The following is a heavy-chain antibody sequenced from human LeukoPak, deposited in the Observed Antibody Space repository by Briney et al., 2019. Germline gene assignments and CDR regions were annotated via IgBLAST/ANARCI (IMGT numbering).Heavy chain of an antibody. J-gene: IGHJ6*03. D-gene: IGHD2-15*01. CDR2: ISGSGGST. CDR3: AKHGYCSGGSCYSGYYYYYYMDV. CDR1: GFTFSSYG. V-gene: IGHV3-23*01. Sequence: PGGSLRLSCAASGFTFSSYGMSWVRQAPGKGLEWVSAISGSGGSTYYADSVKGRFTISRDNSKNTLYLQMNSLRAEDTAVYYRAKHGYCSGGSCYSGYYYYYYMDVWGKGTTVTISS.